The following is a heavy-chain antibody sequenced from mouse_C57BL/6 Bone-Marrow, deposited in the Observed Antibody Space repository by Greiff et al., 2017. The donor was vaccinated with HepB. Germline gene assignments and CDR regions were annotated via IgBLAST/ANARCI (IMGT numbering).Heavy chain of an antibody. CDR1: GYTFTSYW. J-gene: IGHJ4*01. CDR3: ARRTTVVEGYAMDY. CDR2: IDPNSGGT. V-gene: IGHV1-72*01. Sequence: QVQLQQPGAELVKPGASVKLSCKVSGYTFTSYWMHWVKQRPGRGLEWIGRIDPNSGGTKYNEQFKSKATLTVDKPSSTAYMQLSSLTSEDAAVYYCARRTTVVEGYAMDYWGQGTSVTVSS. D-gene: IGHD1-1*01.